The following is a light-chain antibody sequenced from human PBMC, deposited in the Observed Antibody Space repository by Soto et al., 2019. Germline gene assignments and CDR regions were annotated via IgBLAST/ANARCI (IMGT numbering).Light chain of an antibody. Sequence: EIVLTQSPATLSLSPGERATLSCRASQSVSSYLAWYQQKPGQAPRLLIYDASNRATGIPARFSGSGSGTDFTLTISSLEPEDFAVYYCQQHSNWPLTFGGGTKVDNK. CDR2: DAS. CDR1: QSVSSY. V-gene: IGKV3-11*01. CDR3: QQHSNWPLT. J-gene: IGKJ4*01.